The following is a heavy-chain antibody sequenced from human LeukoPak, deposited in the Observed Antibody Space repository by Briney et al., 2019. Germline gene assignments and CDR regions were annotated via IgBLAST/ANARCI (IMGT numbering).Heavy chain of an antibody. D-gene: IGHD1-26*01. CDR2: IGTSGVST. V-gene: IGHV3-23*01. CDR1: GVTFSTYA. CDR3: AGKTGSYYM. J-gene: IGHJ4*02. Sequence: GGSLRLSCAASGVTFSTYAMSWVRQAPGKGLEWVSAIGTSGVSTFYVDSVKGRFTTSRDNSKNMLYLEMNSLRAEDTAVYYCAGKTGSYYMWGQGTLVTVSS.